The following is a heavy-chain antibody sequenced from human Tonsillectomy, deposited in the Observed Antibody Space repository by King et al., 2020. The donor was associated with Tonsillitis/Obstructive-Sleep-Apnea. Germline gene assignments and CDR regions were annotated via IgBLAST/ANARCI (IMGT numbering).Heavy chain of an antibody. V-gene: IGHV3-23*04. CDR2: ISGSGGST. J-gene: IGHJ4*02. D-gene: IGHD2-2*01. CDR1: GFTFSSYA. Sequence: QLVQSGGGLVQPGGSLRLSCAASGFTFSSYAMSWVRQAPGKGLEWVSAISGSGGSTYYADSVKGRFTISRDNSKNTLHLQMNSLRAEDTAVYYCAKDRSYIVVVPAAANDYWGQGTLVTVSS. CDR3: AKDRSYIVVVPAAANDY.